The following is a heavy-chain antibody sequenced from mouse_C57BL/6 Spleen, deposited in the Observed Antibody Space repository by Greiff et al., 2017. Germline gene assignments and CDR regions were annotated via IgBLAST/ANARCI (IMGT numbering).Heavy chain of an antibody. D-gene: IGHD1-2*01. CDR2: IYPGSGNT. CDR1: GYTFTDYY. Sequence: LQQSGASVKLSCKAPGYTFTDYYINWVKQRPGQGLEWIARIYPGSGNTYYNEKFKGKATLTAEKSSSTAYMQLSSLTSEDSAVYFCARYYGYYAMDYWGQGTSVTVSS. CDR3: ARYYGYYAMDY. V-gene: IGHV1-76*01. J-gene: IGHJ4*01.